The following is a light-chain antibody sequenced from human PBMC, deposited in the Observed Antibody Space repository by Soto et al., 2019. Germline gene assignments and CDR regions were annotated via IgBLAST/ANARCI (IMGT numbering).Light chain of an antibody. CDR3: QSYDSSLSADV. CDR2: NNN. Sequence: QTVVTQPPSVSGAPGQRVTISCTGGSSNIGAGFDVHWYQQLPRTAPKLLIYNNNNRPSGVPDRFSVSRSATSASLAITGLQAADEADYYCQSYDSSLSADVFGTGTKLTVL. J-gene: IGLJ1*01. V-gene: IGLV1-40*01. CDR1: SSNIGAGFD.